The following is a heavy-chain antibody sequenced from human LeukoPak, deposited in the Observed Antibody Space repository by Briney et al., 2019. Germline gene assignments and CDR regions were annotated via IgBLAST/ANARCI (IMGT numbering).Heavy chain of an antibody. CDR1: GGSFSGYY. D-gene: IGHD2-8*01. J-gene: IGHJ4*02. CDR3: ARENGYFDY. Sequence: SETLSLTCAVYGGSFSGYYWSWIRQPPGKGLEWIGEINHSGSTNYNPSLKSRVTISVDTSKNQFSLQLNSVTPEDTAVYYCARENGYFDYWGQGTLVTVSS. V-gene: IGHV4-34*01. CDR2: INHSGST.